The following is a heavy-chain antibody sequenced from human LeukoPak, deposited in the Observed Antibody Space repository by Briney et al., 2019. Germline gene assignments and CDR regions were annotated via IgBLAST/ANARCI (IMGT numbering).Heavy chain of an antibody. CDR2: INHSGST. CDR3: ARIPQFYFDY. J-gene: IGHJ4*02. D-gene: IGHD6-19*01. V-gene: IGHV4-34*01. Sequence: SETLSLTCAVYGGSFSGYYWSWIRQPPGKGLEWIGEINHSGSTNYNPSLKSRVTISVDTSKSQFSLKLSSVTAADTAVYYCARIPQFYFDYWGQGTLVTVSS. CDR1: GGSFSGYY.